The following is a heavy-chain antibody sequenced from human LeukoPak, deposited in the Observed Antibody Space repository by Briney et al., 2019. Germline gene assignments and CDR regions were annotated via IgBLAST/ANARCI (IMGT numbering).Heavy chain of an antibody. J-gene: IGHJ4*02. CDR2: INHSGST. CDR1: GGSFSGYY. CDR3: ARHRLSYSSSSLDY. V-gene: IGHV4-34*01. D-gene: IGHD6-6*01. Sequence: SGTLSLTCAVYGGSFSGYYWSWIRQPPGKGLEWIGEINHSGSTNYNPSLKSRVTISVDTSKNQFSLKLSSVTAADTAVYYCARHRLSYSSSSLDYWGQGTLVTVSS.